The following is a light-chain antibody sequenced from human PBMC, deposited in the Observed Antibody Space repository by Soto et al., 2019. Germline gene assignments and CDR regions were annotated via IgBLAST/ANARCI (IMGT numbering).Light chain of an antibody. V-gene: IGKV3-20*01. CDR3: QQYGNSPLT. CDR2: DAS. J-gene: IGKJ4*01. Sequence: IVLTQSPGTLSLSPGERTTLSCRASQSISRYLAWYQQKPGQAPRLLIYDASNRATGIPDRFSATGSGTDFTLTISRLEPEDFALYFCQQYGNSPLTFGGGTKVDIK. CDR1: QSISRY.